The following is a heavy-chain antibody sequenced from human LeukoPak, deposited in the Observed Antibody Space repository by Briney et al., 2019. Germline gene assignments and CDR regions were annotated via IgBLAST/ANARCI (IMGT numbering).Heavy chain of an antibody. CDR3: AREVVGATYFDY. V-gene: IGHV3-66*02. CDR1: GFTVSSNY. J-gene: IGHJ4*02. CDR2: IYSGGST. D-gene: IGHD1-26*01. Sequence: GGSLRLSCAASGFTVSSNYMSRVRQAPGKGLEWVSVIYSGGSTYYADSVKGRFTISRDNSKNTLYLQMNSLRAEDTAVYYCAREVVGATYFDYWGQGTLVTVSS.